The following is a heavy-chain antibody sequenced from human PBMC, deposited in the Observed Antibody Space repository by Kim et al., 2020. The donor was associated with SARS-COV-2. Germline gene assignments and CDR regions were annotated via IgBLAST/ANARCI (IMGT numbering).Heavy chain of an antibody. V-gene: IGHV3-23*01. CDR1: GFTFSDYA. J-gene: IGHJ6*02. CDR3: ARRRRQYGMDV. CDR2: IGSIGDVI. D-gene: IGHD4-4*01. Sequence: GGSLRLSCAASGFTFSDYAMNWVRQAPGKGLEWVSVIGSIGDVIHYSDSVEGRFSGSRYNSHNTLHLQMDSLRIDDTAVYYCARRRRQYGMDVWGQGTTVTASS.